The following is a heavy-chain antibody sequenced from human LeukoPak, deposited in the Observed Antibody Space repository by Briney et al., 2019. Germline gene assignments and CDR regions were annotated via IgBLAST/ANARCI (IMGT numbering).Heavy chain of an antibody. V-gene: IGHV4-34*01. CDR2: INHSGST. CDR3: ARGVGFRYFDY. Sequence: SETLSLTCAVYGGSFSGYYWSWIRQPPGKGLEWIGEINHSGSTNYNPSLKSRVTISVDTSKNQFSLKLSSVTAADTAVYYCARGVGFRYFDYWGQGTLVTVSS. D-gene: IGHD5-12*01. CDR1: GGSFSGYY. J-gene: IGHJ4*02.